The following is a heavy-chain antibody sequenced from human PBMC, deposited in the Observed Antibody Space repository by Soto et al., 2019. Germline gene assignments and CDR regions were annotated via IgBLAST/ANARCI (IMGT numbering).Heavy chain of an antibody. CDR3: ARDPSYYCSSTSCYRGGGFDY. Sequence: GGSLRLSCAASGFTFSSYDMHWVRQATGKGLEWVSAIGTAGDTYYPGSVKGRFTISRENAKNSLYLQMNSLRAGDTAVYYCARDPSYYCSSTSCYRGGGFDYWGQGTLVTVSS. D-gene: IGHD2-2*02. J-gene: IGHJ4*02. CDR2: IGTAGDT. V-gene: IGHV3-13*01. CDR1: GFTFSSYD.